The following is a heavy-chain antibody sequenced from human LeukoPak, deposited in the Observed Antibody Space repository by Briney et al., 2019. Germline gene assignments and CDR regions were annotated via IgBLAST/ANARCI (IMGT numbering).Heavy chain of an antibody. CDR1: GFSFSSYS. CDR3: ASFSTSVLIKDF. J-gene: IGHJ4*02. Sequence: GGSLRLSCAASGFSFSSYSMNWVRQAPGEGLVWVSSITGRSDHSYYAESVKGRFTISRDNTKNSLYLQLNNLRDEDTAVYYCASFSTSVLIKDFWGQGTLVTVSS. D-gene: IGHD4-23*01. V-gene: IGHV3-21*01. CDR2: ITGRSDHS.